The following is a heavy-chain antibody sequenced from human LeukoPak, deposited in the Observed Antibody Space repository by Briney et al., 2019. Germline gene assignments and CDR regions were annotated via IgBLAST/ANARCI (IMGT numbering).Heavy chain of an antibody. D-gene: IGHD4-11*01. V-gene: IGHV4-59*01. CDR3: ARLSYSNYAWYGMDV. CDR1: GGSFSGYY. J-gene: IGHJ6*02. Sequence: SETLSLTCAVYGGSFSGYYWTWIRQPPGKGLEWIGYIYYSGSTNCNPSLKSRVTISVDTSKNQFSLKLSSGTAADTAVYYCARLSYSNYAWYGMDVWGQGTTVTVSS. CDR2: IYYSGST.